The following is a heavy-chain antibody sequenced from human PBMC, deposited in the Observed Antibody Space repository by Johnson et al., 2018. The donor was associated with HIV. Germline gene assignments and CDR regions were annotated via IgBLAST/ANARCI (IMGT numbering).Heavy chain of an antibody. CDR2: IWDDGSSK. V-gene: IGHV3-33*01. Sequence: QVQLVESGGGVVQPGRSLRLSCAASGFTFSNYGMHWVRQTPGKGLEWVAVIWDDGSSKYYADSVTGRFTISRDNSKNTLYLQMNSLRAEDTAVYYCARADKGYGSGSYHPLPIWGQGTMVTVSS. D-gene: IGHD3-10*01. J-gene: IGHJ3*02. CDR1: GFTFSNYG. CDR3: ARADKGYGSGSYHPLPI.